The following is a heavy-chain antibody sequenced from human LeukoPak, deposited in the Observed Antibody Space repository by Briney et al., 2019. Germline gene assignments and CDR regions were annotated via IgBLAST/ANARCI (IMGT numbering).Heavy chain of an antibody. Sequence: PGGSLRLSCAASGFTFSNAWMSWVRQAPGKGLEWVGRIKSKTDGGTTDYTAPVKGRFTISRDDSQNTLYLQMNSLKIEDTAVYYCASSYSSSWYSDGIDYWGQGTLVTVSS. CDR1: GFTFSNAW. J-gene: IGHJ4*02. CDR2: IKSKTDGGTT. CDR3: ASSYSSSWYSDGIDY. V-gene: IGHV3-15*01. D-gene: IGHD6-13*01.